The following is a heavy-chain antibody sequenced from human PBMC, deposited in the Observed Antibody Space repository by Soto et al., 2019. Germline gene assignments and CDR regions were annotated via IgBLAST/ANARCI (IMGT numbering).Heavy chain of an antibody. D-gene: IGHD5-18*01. CDR1: GGTFSSYA. V-gene: IGHV1-69*13. Sequence: SVKVSCKASGGTFSSYAISWVRQAPGQGLEWMGGIIPIFGTANYAQKFQGRVTITADESTSTAYMELSSLRSEDTAVYYCARDHRLAAMVILFDYWGQGTLVTVSS. CDR3: ARDHRLAAMVILFDY. J-gene: IGHJ4*02. CDR2: IIPIFGTA.